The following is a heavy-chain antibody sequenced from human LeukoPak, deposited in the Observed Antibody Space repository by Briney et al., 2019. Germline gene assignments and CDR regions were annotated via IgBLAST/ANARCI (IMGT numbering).Heavy chain of an antibody. D-gene: IGHD1-1*01. CDR3: VKRWTGTTIGQQDY. V-gene: IGHV3-7*01. CDR1: GFTLSSYW. Sequence: GGSLRLSCAASGFTLSSYWMSWVRQAPGKGLEWVANIKQDGSEKYYVDSVKGRFTISRDNAKNSLYLQMNSLRAEDMAVYYCVKRWTGTTIGQQDYWGQGTLVNVSS. CDR2: IKQDGSEK. J-gene: IGHJ4*02.